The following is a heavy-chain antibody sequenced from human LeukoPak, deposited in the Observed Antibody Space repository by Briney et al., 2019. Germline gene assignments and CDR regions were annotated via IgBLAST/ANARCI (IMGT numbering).Heavy chain of an antibody. D-gene: IGHD4-11*01. V-gene: IGHV4-34*01. CDR2: INHSGST. CDR3: ARGYSRFDP. CDR1: GGSFSGYY. J-gene: IGHJ5*02. Sequence: PSETLSLTCAVYGGSFSGYYCSWIRQPPGKGLEWIGEINHSGSTNYNPSLKSRVTISVDTSKNQFSLKLSSVTAADTAVYYCARGYSRFDPWGQGTLVTVSS.